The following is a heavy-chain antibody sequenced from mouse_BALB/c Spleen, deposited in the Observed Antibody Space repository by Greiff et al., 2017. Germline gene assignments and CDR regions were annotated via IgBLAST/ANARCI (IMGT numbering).Heavy chain of an antibody. J-gene: IGHJ3*01. V-gene: IGHV5-6-5*01. CDR3: ARAYYYDYDGFAY. Sequence: EVMLVESGGGLVKPGGSLKLSCAASGFTFSSYAMSWVRQTPEKRLEWVASISSGGSTYYPDSVKGRFTISRDNARNILYLQMSSLRSEDTAMYYCARAYYYDYDGFAYWGQGTLVTVSA. CDR2: ISSGGST. D-gene: IGHD2-4*01. CDR1: GFTFSSYA.